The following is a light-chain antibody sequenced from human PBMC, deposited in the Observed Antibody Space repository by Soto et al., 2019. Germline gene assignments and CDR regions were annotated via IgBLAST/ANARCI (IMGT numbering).Light chain of an antibody. CDR1: QSVTKS. CDR3: QQRSNWPPFS. CDR2: DAS. Sequence: EIVLTQSPGTLSLSPGERATLSCRASQSVTKSLAWYQQKPGQAPRLLIYDASTRATGVPARFSGSGSGTDFTLTISSLEPEDFAVYYCQQRSNWPPFSFGPGTTVDIK. J-gene: IGKJ3*01. V-gene: IGKV3-11*01.